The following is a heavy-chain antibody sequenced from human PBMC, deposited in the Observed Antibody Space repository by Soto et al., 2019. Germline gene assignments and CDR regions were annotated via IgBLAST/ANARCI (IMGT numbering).Heavy chain of an antibody. CDR3: ARWATVTNDF. D-gene: IGHD4-17*01. CDR1: DYTLTNYD. V-gene: IGHV1-18*01. J-gene: IGHJ4*02. CDR2: ISTGNGNT. Sequence: QVQLVQSGAEVKKPGASVIISCKASDYTLTNYDFNWVRQAPGQGLEWMGWISTGNGNTKYAQTFQGRVTMTTDTATRTAYMELRSLTSADTAVYYYARWATVTNDFWGQGTRVTFSS.